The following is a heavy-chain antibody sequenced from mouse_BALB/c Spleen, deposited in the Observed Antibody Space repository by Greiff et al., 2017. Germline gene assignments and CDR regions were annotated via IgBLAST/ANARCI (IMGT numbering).Heavy chain of an antibody. CDR3: AREGLLRTWFAY. V-gene: IGHV5-6-5*01. D-gene: IGHD1-1*01. J-gene: IGHJ3*01. Sequence: EVKVEESGGGLVKPGGSLKLSCAASGFTFSSYAMSWVRQTPEKRLEWVASISSGGSTYYPDSVKGRFTISRDNARNILYLQMSSLRSEDTAMYYCAREGLLRTWFAYWGQGTLVTVSA. CDR1: GFTFSSYA. CDR2: ISSGGST.